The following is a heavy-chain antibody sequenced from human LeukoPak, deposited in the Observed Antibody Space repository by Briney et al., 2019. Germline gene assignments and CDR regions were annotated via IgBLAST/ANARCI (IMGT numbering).Heavy chain of an antibody. Sequence: ASVKVSCMASGGTLSSYAISWVRQAPGQGLEWMGGIIPIFGTTNYAQKFQGRVTITADESTSTAYMELSRLRSEDTAVYYCVLRLGELSLADYWGQGPLVTASS. CDR2: IIPIFGTT. V-gene: IGHV1-69*13. J-gene: IGHJ4*02. CDR1: GGTLSSYA. CDR3: VLRLGELSLADY. D-gene: IGHD3-16*02.